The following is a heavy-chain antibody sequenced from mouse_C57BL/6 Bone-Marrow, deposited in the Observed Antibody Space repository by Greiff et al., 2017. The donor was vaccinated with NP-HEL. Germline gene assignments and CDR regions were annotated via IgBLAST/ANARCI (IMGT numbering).Heavy chain of an antibody. J-gene: IGHJ2*01. Sequence: EVHLVESGGGLVKPGGSLKLSCAASGFTFSDYGMHWVRQSPEKGLEWVAYISSGSSTIYYADTVKGRFTISRDNAKNTLFLQMTSLRSEDTAMYYCATYMGTGWGQGTTLTVSS. CDR2: ISSGSSTI. CDR1: GFTFSDYG. D-gene: IGHD2-13*01. CDR3: ATYMGTG. V-gene: IGHV5-17*01.